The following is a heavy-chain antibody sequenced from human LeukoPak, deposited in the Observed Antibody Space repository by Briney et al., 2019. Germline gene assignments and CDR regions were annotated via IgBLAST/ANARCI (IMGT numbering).Heavy chain of an antibody. J-gene: IGHJ4*02. CDR2: IYPGDSDT. CDR3: ARRSGLYGNSGYYLDY. D-gene: IGHD3-22*01. Sequence: GESLKISCKGSGYSFTTFWIGWVRQMPGKGLEWMGIIYPGDSDTRYSPSFQGQVTISADKSISTAYLQWSSLKASDTAMYYCARRSGLYGNSGYYLDYWGQGTLVTVSS. CDR1: GYSFTTFW. V-gene: IGHV5-51*01.